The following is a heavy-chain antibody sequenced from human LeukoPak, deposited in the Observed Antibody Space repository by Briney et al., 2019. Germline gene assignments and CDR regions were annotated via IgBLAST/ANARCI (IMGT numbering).Heavy chain of an antibody. D-gene: IGHD6-13*01. CDR2: INHSGST. V-gene: IGHV4-34*01. J-gene: IGHJ3*02. CDR3: ARAHPTPGIAGNAFDI. Sequence: PSETLSLTCAVYGVSFSGYYWSWLRQPPGKGLEWIGEINHSGSTNYNPSLKSRVTISEETSKTQFSLKLSSVTAADTAVFYCARAHPTPGIAGNAFDIWGQGTMVTASS. CDR1: GVSFSGYY.